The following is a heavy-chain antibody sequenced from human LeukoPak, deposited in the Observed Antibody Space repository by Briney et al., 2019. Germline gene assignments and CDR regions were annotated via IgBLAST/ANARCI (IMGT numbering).Heavy chain of an antibody. D-gene: IGHD3-22*01. CDR3: ARDNYYDSSGYYSY. J-gene: IGHJ4*02. V-gene: IGHV3-21*01. Sequence: GGSLRLTCTASGFTFSSYSLNWVRQAPGKGLEWVSSVKGRFTISRDNAKNSLYLQMNSLRAEDTAVYYRARDNYYDSSGYYSYWGQGTLVTVSS. CDR1: GFTFSSYS.